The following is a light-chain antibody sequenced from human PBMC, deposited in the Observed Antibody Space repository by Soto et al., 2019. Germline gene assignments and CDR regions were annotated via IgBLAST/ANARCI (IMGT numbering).Light chain of an antibody. CDR1: QSISRS. J-gene: IGKJ4*01. CDR3: QQRSNWPPV. CDR2: DAS. Sequence: ELLLTQSPSILSVSPGDRATLSCRASQSISRSLAWYQQKPGQAPRLLIYDASNRATGIPARFSGSGSGTDFTLTISSLEPEDFAVYYCQQRSNWPPVFGGGTKVDI. V-gene: IGKV3-11*01.